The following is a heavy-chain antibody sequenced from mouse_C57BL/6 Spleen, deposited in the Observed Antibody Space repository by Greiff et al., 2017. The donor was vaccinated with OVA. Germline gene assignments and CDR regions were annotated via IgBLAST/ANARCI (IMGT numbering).Heavy chain of an antibody. D-gene: IGHD2-3*01. Sequence: EVQLQESGGGLVKPGGSLKLSCAASGFTFSDYGMHWVRQAPEKGLEWVAYISSGSSTLYYADTVKGRFPISRDNAKNTLFLQMTSLRSEDTAMYYCARDDGYPFDYWGQGTTLTVSS. CDR1: GFTFSDYG. J-gene: IGHJ2*01. CDR2: ISSGSSTL. V-gene: IGHV5-17*01. CDR3: ARDDGYPFDY.